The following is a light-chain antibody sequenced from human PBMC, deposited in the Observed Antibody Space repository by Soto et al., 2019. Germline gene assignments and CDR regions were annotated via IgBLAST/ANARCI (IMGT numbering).Light chain of an antibody. Sequence: DVVMTQTPLSLSVAPGQPASISCKSSQSLLHITGETFLFWYLQKPGQSPQLLIYEVSTRVSGVPDRFSGSGSWTDFTLEISRVETDDVGIYYCMQSTQLPPTFSQGTRLGIE. V-gene: IGKV2D-29*02. CDR1: QSLLHITGETF. J-gene: IGKJ5*01. CDR3: MQSTQLPPT. CDR2: EVS.